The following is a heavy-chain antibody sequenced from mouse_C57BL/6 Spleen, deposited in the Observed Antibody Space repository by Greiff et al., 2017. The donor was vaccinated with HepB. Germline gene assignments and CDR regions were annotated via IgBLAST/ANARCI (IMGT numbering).Heavy chain of an antibody. CDR1: GYAFSSSW. CDR2: IYPGDGDT. CDR3: ARPQAPLIGIAY. D-gene: IGHD6-1*01. Sequence: QVQLQQSGPELVKPGASVKISCKASGYAFSSSWMNWVKQRPGKGLEWIGRIYPGDGDTNYNGKFKGKATLTADKSSSTAYMQLSSLTSEDSAVYFCARPQAPLIGIAYWGQGTLVTVSA. V-gene: IGHV1-82*01. J-gene: IGHJ3*01.